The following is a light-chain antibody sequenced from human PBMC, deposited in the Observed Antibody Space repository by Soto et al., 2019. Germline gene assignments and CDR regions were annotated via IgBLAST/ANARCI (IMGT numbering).Light chain of an antibody. J-gene: IGKJ3*01. V-gene: IGKV4-1*01. CDR2: WAS. CDR1: QSVLYSSNNKNY. Sequence: DIVMTQSPDSLAVSLGERATINCKSSQSVLYSSNNKNYLAWYQQNPGQPPKLLIYWASTRESGVPGRFSGRGSWTDFTLTIRGLQAEDVAVYDCQQFYNTPFSFGPGIKVDIK. CDR3: QQFYNTPFS.